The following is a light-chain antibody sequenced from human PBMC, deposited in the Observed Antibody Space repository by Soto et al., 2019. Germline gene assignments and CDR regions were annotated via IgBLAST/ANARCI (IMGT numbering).Light chain of an antibody. V-gene: IGKV1-39*01. J-gene: IGKJ5*01. Sequence: MYQSPAALSATVGDTVTITCRASQSISSHLNWYQQEPGKAPNLLMYTASNLQSGVPSRFSGSGSGTDFTLTISSLQPEDFATYYCQQSYSTPISFGQGTRLEIK. CDR2: TAS. CDR3: QQSYSTPIS. CDR1: QSISSH.